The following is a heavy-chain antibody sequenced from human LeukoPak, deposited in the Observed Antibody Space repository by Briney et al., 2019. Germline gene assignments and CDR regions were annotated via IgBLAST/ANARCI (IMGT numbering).Heavy chain of an antibody. J-gene: IGHJ5*02. CDR1: GGSISSSSYY. D-gene: IGHD2-15*01. CDR3: ARPPRGLPYWFDP. V-gene: IGHV4-39*01. Sequence: SETLSLTCTVSGGSISSSSYYWDWIRQPPGKGLEWIGSIYYSGSTYYNPSLKSRVTISVDTSKNQFSLKLSSVTAADTAVYYCARPPRGLPYWFDPWGQGTLVTVSS. CDR2: IYYSGST.